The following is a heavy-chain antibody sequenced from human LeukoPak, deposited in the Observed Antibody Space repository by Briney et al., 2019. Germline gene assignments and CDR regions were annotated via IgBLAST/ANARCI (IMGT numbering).Heavy chain of an antibody. CDR1: GFAVSSNY. J-gene: IGHJ6*02. CDR3: ARERDGYCGGDCYYYYGMDV. Sequence: GGSLRLSCTASGFAVSSNYINWVRQAPGKGLEWVSVIHSGGNTYYAHSVKDRFTISRDNSKNTVYLQMNSLRAEDTALYYCARERDGYCGGDCYYYYGMDVWGQGTTVTVPS. D-gene: IGHD2-21*02. CDR2: IHSGGNT. V-gene: IGHV3-66*01.